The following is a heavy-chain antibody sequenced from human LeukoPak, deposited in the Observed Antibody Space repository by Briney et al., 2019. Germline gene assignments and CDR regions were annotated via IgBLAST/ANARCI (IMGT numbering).Heavy chain of an antibody. Sequence: PGGSLRLSCAAAGFTFSSYAMSWVRQAPGEGLEWVSAMSGSGGSTYYADSVEGRFTISRDTSTNTLNLYMNSMRDEDTAAYYCAQAPRLTVVTPEHFDSWGKGPLVTV. V-gene: IGHV3-23*01. J-gene: IGHJ4*02. CDR1: GFTFSSYA. D-gene: IGHD4-23*01. CDR3: AQAPRLTVVTPEHFDS. CDR2: MSGSGGST.